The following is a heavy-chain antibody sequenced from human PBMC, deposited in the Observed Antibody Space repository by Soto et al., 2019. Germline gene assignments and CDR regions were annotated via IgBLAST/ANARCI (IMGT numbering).Heavy chain of an antibody. D-gene: IGHD4-17*01. Sequence: QVQLQESGPGLVKPSQTLSLTCTVSGGSISSGNYYWSWIRQPPGKGLEWIGFISYSGTTHYSASLRSGVSISVDTSTNQFSLDLSSVTAADTAVYYCATMGTPVTGLYYFDYWGQGTLVTVSS. J-gene: IGHJ4*02. CDR1: GGSISSGNYY. CDR2: ISYSGTT. CDR3: ATMGTPVTGLYYFDY. V-gene: IGHV4-30-4*01.